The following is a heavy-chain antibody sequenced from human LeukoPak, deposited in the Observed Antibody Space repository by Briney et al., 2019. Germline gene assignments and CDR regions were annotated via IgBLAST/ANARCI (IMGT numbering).Heavy chain of an antibody. CDR1: GFTFSSYG. Sequence: GGSLRLSCAASGFTFSSYGMSWVRQAPGKGLEWVSAISGSGGSTYYADSVKGRFTISRDNSKNTLYLQMNSLRAEDTAVYYCARASYSYDINGWVPFDYWGQGTLVTVSS. CDR3: ARASYSYDINGWVPFDY. J-gene: IGHJ4*02. V-gene: IGHV3-23*01. D-gene: IGHD3-22*01. CDR2: ISGSGGST.